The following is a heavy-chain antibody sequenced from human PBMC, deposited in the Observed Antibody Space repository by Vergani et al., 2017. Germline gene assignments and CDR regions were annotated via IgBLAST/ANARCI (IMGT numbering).Heavy chain of an antibody. CDR2: INPSGGHT. CDR3: ARGDYGILTGYRY. V-gene: IGHV1-46*03. D-gene: IGHD3-9*01. CDR1: GYTFSNYY. Sequence: QVQLVQSGAEVKKPGASVKVSCKTSGYTFSNYYMHWVRQAPGQGLEWTGIINPSGGHTNYAQKFQGRVTMTRDTSTSTVYMELSSLRSEDTAIYYCARGDYGILTGYRYWGQGTLVTVSA. J-gene: IGHJ4*02.